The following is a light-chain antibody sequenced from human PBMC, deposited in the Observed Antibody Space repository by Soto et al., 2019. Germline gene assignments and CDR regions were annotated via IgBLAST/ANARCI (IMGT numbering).Light chain of an antibody. CDR2: RAS. V-gene: IGKV3-20*01. CDR3: QQYNSYSR. J-gene: IGKJ3*01. CDR1: QIVSSNH. Sequence: ESVLTQSPGTLSLSPGEGATLSCRASQIVSSNHLAWYQHKPGQAPRLLIYRASSRATGIPDRFIGSGSGTEFTLTISSLQPDDFATYYCQQYNSYSRFGPGTKVGIK.